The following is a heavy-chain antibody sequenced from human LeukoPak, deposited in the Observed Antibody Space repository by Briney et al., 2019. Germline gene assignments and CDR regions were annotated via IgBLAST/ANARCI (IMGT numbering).Heavy chain of an antibody. CDR1: GGTFSSYA. J-gene: IGHJ4*02. V-gene: IGHV1-69*01. Sequence: GSSVRVSCKASGGTFSSYAISWVRQAPGQGLEWMGGISPNFGTANYAQKFQGRVTITADESTSTAYMELSSLRSEDTAVYYCAQVLGDGYNRGIPFDYWGQGTLVTVSS. CDR3: AQVLGDGYNRGIPFDY. CDR2: ISPNFGTA. D-gene: IGHD5-24*01.